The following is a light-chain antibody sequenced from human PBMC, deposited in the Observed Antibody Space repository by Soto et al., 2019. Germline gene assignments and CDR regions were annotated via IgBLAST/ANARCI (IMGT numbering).Light chain of an antibody. CDR1: QTISSS. V-gene: IGKV1-5*01. CDR2: GAS. J-gene: IGKJ1*01. CDR3: QQYNTYSQT. Sequence: DIQMTQSAATLSASFGDRVTITCRASQTISSSLAWYQQKTGKAPKLLIYGASSLERGVPSRFSGSGYGTEFNLTISSLQTDDFATYYCQQYNTYSQTFGQGTKVDIK.